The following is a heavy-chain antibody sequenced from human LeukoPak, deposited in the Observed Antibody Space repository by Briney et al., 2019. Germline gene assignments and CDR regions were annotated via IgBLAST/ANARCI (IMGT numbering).Heavy chain of an antibody. V-gene: IGHV1-2*02. CDR1: GYTLTELS. D-gene: IGHD1-1*01. Sequence: GASVKVSCKVSGYTLTELSMHWVRQAPGQRLEWMGWINPKSGDTKYAQKFQGRVTMTRDTSISTAYMELTSLRSDDTAVYYCASHLLSLQQLVLGDASDIWGPGTMVTVSS. CDR2: INPKSGDT. CDR3: ASHLLSLQQLVLGDASDI. J-gene: IGHJ3*02.